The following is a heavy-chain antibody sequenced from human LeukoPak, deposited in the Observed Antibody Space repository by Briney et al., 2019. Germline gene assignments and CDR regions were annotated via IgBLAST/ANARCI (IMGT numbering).Heavy chain of an antibody. Sequence: PGGSLRLSCAASGFTFGPYTMNWVRQAPGKGLEWVSYISSSSDTIYYADSVKGRFTISRDNAKNSLYLQMNSLRTEDTAVYYCARGLPNYYGMDVWGQGTTVTVSS. J-gene: IGHJ6*02. CDR1: GFTFGPYT. CDR3: ARGLPNYYGMDV. CDR2: ISSSSDTI. V-gene: IGHV3-48*04.